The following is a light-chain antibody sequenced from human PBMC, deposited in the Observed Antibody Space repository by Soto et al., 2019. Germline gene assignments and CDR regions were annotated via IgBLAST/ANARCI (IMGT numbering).Light chain of an antibody. CDR2: AAS. CDR1: QGISSY. Sequence: AIRMTQSPSSFSASTGDRVTITCRASQGISSYLAWYQQKPGKAPKLLIYAASTLQSGVPSRFSGSGSATDFTLTISCLQSEDFATYYCQQSYSYPRTFGQGTKVDIK. CDR3: QQSYSYPRT. J-gene: IGKJ1*01. V-gene: IGKV1-8*01.